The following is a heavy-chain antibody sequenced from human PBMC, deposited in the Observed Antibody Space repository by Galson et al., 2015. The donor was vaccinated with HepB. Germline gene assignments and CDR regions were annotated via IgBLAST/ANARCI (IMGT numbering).Heavy chain of an antibody. Sequence: PALVKPTQTLTLTCTFSGFSLSTSGMCVNWIRQPPGKALEWLARIDWDDDKYYSTSLKTRLTISKDTSKNQVVLTMTNMDPVDTATYYCARTPGIVVAGAFDIWGQGTMVTVPS. CDR3: ARTPGIVVAGAFDI. V-gene: IGHV2-70*11. CDR1: GFSLSTSGMC. J-gene: IGHJ3*02. CDR2: IDWDDDK. D-gene: IGHD6-19*01.